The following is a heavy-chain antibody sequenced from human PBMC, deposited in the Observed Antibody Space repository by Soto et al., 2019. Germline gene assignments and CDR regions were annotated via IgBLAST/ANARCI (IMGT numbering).Heavy chain of an antibody. CDR1: GYSSSNYY. V-gene: IGHV1-46*01. J-gene: IGHJ4*02. Sequence: QIQVVQSGAEVKEPGASVKVSCMASGYSSSNYYTHWVRQAPGQGLEWMGIVNPNGASTNYAKRSPGSVTLTKDTSTNTDYMGLIRLTSDVTGVYFCASVTTIWSNWGQGTVVTVSS. D-gene: IGHD2-21*02. CDR3: ASVTTIWSN. CDR2: VNPNGAST.